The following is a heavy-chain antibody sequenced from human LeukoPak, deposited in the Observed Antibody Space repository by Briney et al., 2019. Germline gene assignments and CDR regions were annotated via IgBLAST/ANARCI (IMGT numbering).Heavy chain of an antibody. CDR1: GFTFSSYG. Sequence: SGGSLRLSCAASGFTFSSYGMHWVRQAPGKGLEWVAVIWYDGSNTYYADSVKGRFTISRDNSKNTLYLQMNSLRAEDTAVYYCARDRGAYDSSGPNFDYWGQGTLVTVS. CDR3: ARDRGAYDSSGPNFDY. CDR2: IWYDGSNT. J-gene: IGHJ4*02. V-gene: IGHV3-33*01. D-gene: IGHD3-22*01.